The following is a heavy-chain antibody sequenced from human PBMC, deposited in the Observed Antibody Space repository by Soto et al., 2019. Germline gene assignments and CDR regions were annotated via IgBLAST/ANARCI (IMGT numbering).Heavy chain of an antibody. V-gene: IGHV1-8*01. CDR1: GYTFTSYD. J-gene: IGHJ3*02. CDR3: ARATTTHDAFDI. D-gene: IGHD4-17*01. CDR2: MNPNSSNT. Sequence: ASVKVSCKASGYTFTSYDINWVRQATGQGLEWMGWMNPNSSNTGYAQKFQGRVTMTRNTSISTAYMELSSLRSEDTAVYYCARATTTHDAFDIWGQGTMVTVSS.